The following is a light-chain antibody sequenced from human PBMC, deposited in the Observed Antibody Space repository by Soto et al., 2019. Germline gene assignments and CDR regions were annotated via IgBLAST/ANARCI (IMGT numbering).Light chain of an antibody. CDR3: QQYGSSPRMYT. V-gene: IGKV3-20*01. Sequence: ESVLTQSPGPLSLSPGERTTLSCRASTSISSSYLAWYQQEPGKAHRLLTYGAFSRATGIPDRFSGSASGTDFTLTISRLEPEDFAVYYSQQYGSSPRMYTFGRGPELEIK. CDR2: GAF. J-gene: IGKJ2*01. CDR1: TSISSSY.